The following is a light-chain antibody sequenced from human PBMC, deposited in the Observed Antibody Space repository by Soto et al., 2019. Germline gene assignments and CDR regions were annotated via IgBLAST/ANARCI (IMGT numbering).Light chain of an antibody. J-gene: IGKJ1*01. CDR2: GAS. Sequence: EIVMTQSPATLSVSPGERATLSCRASQSVSSNLAWYQQKPGQAPRLLIYGASTRATGIAARFSGSGSGTEFTLTISSLQSEEFAVYYCQQYNTWPRTFGQGTKVEIK. CDR1: QSVSSN. CDR3: QQYNTWPRT. V-gene: IGKV3-15*01.